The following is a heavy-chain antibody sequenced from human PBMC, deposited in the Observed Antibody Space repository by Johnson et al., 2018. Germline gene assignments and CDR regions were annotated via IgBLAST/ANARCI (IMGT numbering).Heavy chain of an antibody. CDR3: ARRAGNSNTVYHMDV. Sequence: EQLVEAGGGVVQAGRSMRVSCEASGYTFTIGGLHWARPAPGTGLEWVAAISHDGSETHYADSVKGRFTISRDDSKNTLYLQMNSLRVEDTATYYCARRAGNSNTVYHMDVWGKGTTVSVSS. D-gene: IGHD4-23*01. J-gene: IGHJ6*03. V-gene: IGHV3-30*03. CDR1: GYTFTIGG. CDR2: ISHDGSET.